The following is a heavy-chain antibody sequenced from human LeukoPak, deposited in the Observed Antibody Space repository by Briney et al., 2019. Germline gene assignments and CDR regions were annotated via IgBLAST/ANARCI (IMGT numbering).Heavy chain of an antibody. D-gene: IGHD4-17*01. J-gene: IGHJ4*02. CDR1: GGSISSYY. Sequence: PSETLSLTCTVSGGSISSYYWSWVRQPPGKGLEWIGYMYYTGTTNYKASLQSRVTISVDTSKKKFSLNLNSVTAADTAVYYCARSGARYGDYRDFDSWGRGTLVTVSS. CDR3: ARSGARYGDYRDFDS. V-gene: IGHV4-59*08. CDR2: MYYTGTT.